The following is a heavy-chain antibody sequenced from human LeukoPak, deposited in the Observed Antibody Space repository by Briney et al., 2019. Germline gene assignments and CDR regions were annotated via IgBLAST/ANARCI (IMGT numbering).Heavy chain of an antibody. J-gene: IGHJ4*02. V-gene: IGHV3-23*01. CDR2: ISGSGGST. Sequence: GGSLRLSCAASGFTFSSYAMSWVRQAPGKGLEWVSAISGSGGSTYYADSVKGRFTISRDNSKNTLYLQMNSLRAEDTAVYYCARGRSRVGATNDFDYWGQGTLVTVSS. D-gene: IGHD1-26*01. CDR1: GFTFSSYA. CDR3: ARGRSRVGATNDFDY.